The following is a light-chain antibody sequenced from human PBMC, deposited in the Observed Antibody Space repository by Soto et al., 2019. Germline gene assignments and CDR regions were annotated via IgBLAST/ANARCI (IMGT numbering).Light chain of an antibody. CDR3: QVWDSSSDHYV. CDR2: DDN. J-gene: IGLJ1*01. Sequence: SYELTRPPSVSVAPGQTARISCGGNDIASKSVHWSQQKPGQAPVLVVYDDNDRPSGIPERLSGSNSGDTATLTISRVEAGDEADYYCQVWDSSSDHYVFGSGPKVTVL. CDR1: DIASKS. V-gene: IGLV3-21*02.